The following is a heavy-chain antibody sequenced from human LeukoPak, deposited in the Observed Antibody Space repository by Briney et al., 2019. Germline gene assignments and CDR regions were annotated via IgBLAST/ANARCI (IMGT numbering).Heavy chain of an antibody. J-gene: IGHJ6*03. D-gene: IGHD2-2*01. CDR2: MNPNSGNA. Sequence: ASVKVSCKASGYTFTSYDINWVRQATGQGLEWMGWMNPNSGNAGYAQKFQGRVTMTRNTSISTAYMELSSLRSEDTAVYYCARGWDIVVVPAAKHYYYYMDVWGKGTTVTVSS. CDR1: GYTFTSYD. CDR3: ARGWDIVVVPAAKHYYYYMDV. V-gene: IGHV1-8*01.